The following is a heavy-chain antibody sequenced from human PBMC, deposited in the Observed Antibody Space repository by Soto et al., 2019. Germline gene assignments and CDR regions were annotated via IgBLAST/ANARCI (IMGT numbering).Heavy chain of an antibody. CDR1: GFSFSTSA. CDR3: AREIYDDYDSSGFDH. CDR2: ISSDGSRK. D-gene: IGHD3-22*01. V-gene: IGHV3-30-3*01. J-gene: IGHJ4*02. Sequence: PGGSLRLSCAASGFSFSTSAIHWVRQAPGKGLEWVAIISSDGSRKFYAASVRGRFTVSRDNAKNTLSLQMNSLRAEDTAVYYCAREIYDDYDSSGFDHWGQGTLVTVSS.